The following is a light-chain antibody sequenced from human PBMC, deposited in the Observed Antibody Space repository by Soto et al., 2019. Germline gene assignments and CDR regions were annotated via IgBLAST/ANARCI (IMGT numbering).Light chain of an antibody. CDR3: QQYKSYLRP. Sequence: DIQMTQSPSTLSASVGDRVTITCRASQTISSWLAWYQQKPGKAPKLLIYAASTLESGVSSRFSGRGSGTEFTLTINSPQPEDFATYYCQQYKSYLRPFGQGTKGESK. V-gene: IGKV1-5*01. CDR2: AAS. CDR1: QTISSW. J-gene: IGKJ1*01.